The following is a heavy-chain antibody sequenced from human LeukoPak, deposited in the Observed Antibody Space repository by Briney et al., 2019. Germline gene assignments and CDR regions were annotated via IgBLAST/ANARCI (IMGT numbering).Heavy chain of an antibody. CDR3: ARQVRDGYNLDY. CDR2: IYYSGST. CDR1: GGSISSSGYY. V-gene: IGHV4-39*01. J-gene: IGHJ4*02. D-gene: IGHD5-24*01. Sequence: TETLSLTCTVSGGSISSSGYYWGWIRQPPGKGLEWIGSIYYSGSTYYNPSLKSRVTISVDTSKNQFSLKLSSVTAADTAVYYCARQVRDGYNLDYWGQGTLVTVSS.